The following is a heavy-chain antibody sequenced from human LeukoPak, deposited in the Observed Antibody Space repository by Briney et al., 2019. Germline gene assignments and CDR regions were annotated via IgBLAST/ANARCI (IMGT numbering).Heavy chain of an antibody. CDR2: ISYDGSNK. V-gene: IGHV3-30*04. D-gene: IGHD1-1*01. Sequence: GRSLRLSCAASGFTFSSYAMHWVRQAPGKGLEWVAVISYDGSNKYYADSVKGRFTISRDNSKNTLYLQMNSLRAEDTAVYYCAREYIFYFDYWGQGTLVTVSS. J-gene: IGHJ4*02. CDR1: GFTFSSYA. CDR3: AREYIFYFDY.